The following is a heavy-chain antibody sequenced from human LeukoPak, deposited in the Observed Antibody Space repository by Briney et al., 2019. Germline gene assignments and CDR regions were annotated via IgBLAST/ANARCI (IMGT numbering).Heavy chain of an antibody. J-gene: IGHJ4*02. V-gene: IGHV4-59*11. CDR2: IHHSGST. CDR1: VDSISSHY. CDR3: GREGSRWVDFEF. Sequence: SETLSLTCTVSVDSISSHYWTWTRHPPGKGLEWLGYIHHSGSTNYNPSLKSRVTMSLDTSKSQCSLKMTSVTAADTAVYYCGREGSRWVDFEFWGQGTLVTVSS. D-gene: IGHD1-26*01.